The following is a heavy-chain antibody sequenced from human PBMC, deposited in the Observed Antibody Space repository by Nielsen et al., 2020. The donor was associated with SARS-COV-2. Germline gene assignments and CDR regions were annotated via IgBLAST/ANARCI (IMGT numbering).Heavy chain of an antibody. D-gene: IGHD6-13*01. Sequence: GESLKISCAASGFTFSSYGMHWVRQAPGKGLEWVAVISYDGSNKYYADSVKGRFTISRDNAKNSLYLQMNSLRAEDTALYYCAKILAAASPDYWGQGTLVTVSS. V-gene: IGHV3-30*18. CDR2: ISYDGSNK. CDR3: AKILAAASPDY. J-gene: IGHJ4*02. CDR1: GFTFSSYG.